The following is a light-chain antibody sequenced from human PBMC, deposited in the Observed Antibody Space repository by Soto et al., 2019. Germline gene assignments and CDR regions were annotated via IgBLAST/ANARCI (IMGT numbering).Light chain of an antibody. CDR3: QQRSNWPLT. Sequence: EIVLTQSPATLSLSPGERVTLSCRASQSISSHLAWYQQKPGQAPRLLMCDASNRATVSPARFSGSGSGTDFTLTISSLAPEDSAVYYCQQRSNWPLTFGGGTKVEIK. CDR2: DAS. J-gene: IGKJ4*02. CDR1: QSISSH. V-gene: IGKV3-11*01.